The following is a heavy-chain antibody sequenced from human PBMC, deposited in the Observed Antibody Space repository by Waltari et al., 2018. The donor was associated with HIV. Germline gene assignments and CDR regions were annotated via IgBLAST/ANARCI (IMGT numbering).Heavy chain of an antibody. CDR1: GGSISSSSYY. CDR2: IYYRGST. CDR3: ARETRIQLWLRAFDI. J-gene: IGHJ3*02. V-gene: IGHV4-39*07. D-gene: IGHD5-18*01. Sequence: QLQLQESGPGLVKPSETLSLTCTVSGGSISSSSYYWGWIRQPPGKGLEWIGSIYYRGSTYYNPSLKSRVTISVDTSKNQFSLKLSSVTAADTAVYYCARETRIQLWLRAFDIWGQGTMVTVSS.